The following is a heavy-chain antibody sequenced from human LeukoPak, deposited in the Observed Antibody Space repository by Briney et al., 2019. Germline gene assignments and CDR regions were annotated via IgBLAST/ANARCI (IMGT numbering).Heavy chain of an antibody. D-gene: IGHD3-10*01. CDR1: GGSISSYY. Sequence: SETLSLTCTVSGGSISSYYWSWIRQPPGKGLEWIAGIYYSGSTYYNPSLKSRVTISIDTSKNQFSLKLSSVTAADTAVYYCARGGWFGEPTPRAFDIWGQGTTVTVSS. J-gene: IGHJ3*02. V-gene: IGHV4-59*05. CDR2: IYYSGST. CDR3: ARGGWFGEPTPRAFDI.